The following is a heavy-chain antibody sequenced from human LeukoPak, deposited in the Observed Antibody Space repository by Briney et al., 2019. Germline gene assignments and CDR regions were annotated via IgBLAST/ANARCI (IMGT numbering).Heavy chain of an antibody. CDR1: GFTFSSYG. CDR3: AKAPKKPYYYYYYYMDV. J-gene: IGHJ6*03. CDR2: IRYDGSNK. Sequence: GGSLRLSCAASGFTFSSYGMHWVRQAPGKGLEGVAFIRYDGSNKYYADSVKGRFTISRDNSKNTLYLQMNSLRAEDTAVYYCAKAPKKPYYYYYYYMDVWGKGTTVTVSS. V-gene: IGHV3-30*02.